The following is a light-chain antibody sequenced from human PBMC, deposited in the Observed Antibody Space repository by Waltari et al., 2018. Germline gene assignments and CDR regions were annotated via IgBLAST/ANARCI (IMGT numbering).Light chain of an antibody. CDR3: LQDYLYPYT. CDR2: AAS. Sequence: AIQMTQSPSSLSASIGDRVTITCRASQPIRGDLGWYQQKPGNAPKLLIFAASNLQSGFPTRFAGSGFGTDFVLTISSLQPEDFATYYCLQDYLYPYTFGQGTKLEIK. V-gene: IGKV1-6*01. J-gene: IGKJ2*01. CDR1: QPIRGD.